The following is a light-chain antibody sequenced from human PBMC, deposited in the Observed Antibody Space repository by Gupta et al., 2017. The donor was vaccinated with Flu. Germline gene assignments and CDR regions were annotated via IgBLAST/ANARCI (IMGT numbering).Light chain of an antibody. CDR1: QSILYRSNNKNY. CDR2: WSS. CDR3: QQNYSTPPGT. V-gene: IGKV4-1*01. Sequence: DIWITPFPTSLAGPLGERAPINCKSSQSILYRSNNKNYIALYWQKPGQPPKLLIYWSSTRESGVADPYRGSGSGTDITLTISSRQAEAVAVYYRQQNYSTPPGTFGGGTKVEIK. J-gene: IGKJ4*01.